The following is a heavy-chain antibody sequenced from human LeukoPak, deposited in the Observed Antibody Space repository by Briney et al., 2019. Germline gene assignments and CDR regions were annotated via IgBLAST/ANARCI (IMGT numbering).Heavy chain of an antibody. CDR1: GGSISTTNYY. CDR2: VYYSGST. Sequence: KPSETLSLTCTVSGGSISTTNYYWGWIRQSPGKGLEWFGCVYYSGSTYYNPSLKSRVTISVDTSQNQFSLQLTSVTAADTAVYYCARVAGIAVSWGQGTMVTVSS. J-gene: IGHJ3*01. V-gene: IGHV4-39*07. D-gene: IGHD6-19*01. CDR3: ARVAGIAVS.